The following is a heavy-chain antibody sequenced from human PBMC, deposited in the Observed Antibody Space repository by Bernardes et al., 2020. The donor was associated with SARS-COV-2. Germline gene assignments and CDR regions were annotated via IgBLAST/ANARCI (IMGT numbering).Heavy chain of an antibody. CDR3: ASGLQYFDWSNSYYGLDV. CDR2: ISSSGRTK. CDR1: GFTFSGYE. D-gene: IGHD3-9*01. J-gene: IGHJ6*02. Sequence: GSLRLSCAASGFTFSGYEMNWVRQAPGKGLEWLSYISSSGRTKYYADSLRGRFTISRDNAKNSLYLQMNSLRVEDTARYYCASGLQYFDWSNSYYGLDVWGQGTTVTVSS. V-gene: IGHV3-48*03.